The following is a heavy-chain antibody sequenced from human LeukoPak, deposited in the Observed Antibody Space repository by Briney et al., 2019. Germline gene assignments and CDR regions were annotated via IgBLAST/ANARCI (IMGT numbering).Heavy chain of an antibody. CDR3: ARDAGGKDYGDSDYLDF. CDR1: GFTFSSYE. CDR2: ISSRGTTI. V-gene: IGHV3-48*03. J-gene: IGHJ4*02. D-gene: IGHD4-17*01. Sequence: GGSLRLSCAASGFTFSSYEMNWVRQAPGKGLEWVSYISSRGTTIFYADSVKGRFTISRDNAKDSLYLQMNSLRAEDTAVYYCARDAGGKDYGDSDYLDFWGQGTLVTVSS.